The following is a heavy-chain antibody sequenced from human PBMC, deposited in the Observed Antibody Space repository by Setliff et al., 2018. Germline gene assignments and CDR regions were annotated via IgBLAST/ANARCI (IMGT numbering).Heavy chain of an antibody. CDR3: ARGGYSYGLGGFPLDY. CDR1: GYTFTGYY. V-gene: IGHV1-2*04. Sequence: ASVKVSCKASGYTFTGYYMHWVRQAPGQGLGWMGWINPNSGGTNYAQKFQGWVTMTRDTSISTAYMELSRLRSDDTAVYYCARGGYSYGLGGFPLDYWGQGTLVTVSS. D-gene: IGHD5-18*01. J-gene: IGHJ4*02. CDR2: INPNSGGT.